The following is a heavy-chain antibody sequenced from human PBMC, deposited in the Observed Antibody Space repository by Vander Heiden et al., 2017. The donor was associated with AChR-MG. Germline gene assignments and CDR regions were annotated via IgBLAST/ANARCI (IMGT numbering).Heavy chain of an antibody. D-gene: IGHD6-6*01. V-gene: IGHV4-34*01. CDR3: AGRRRAARYYYYGMDV. J-gene: IGHJ6*02. CDR1: GGSFSGYY. CDR2: INHSGST. Sequence: QVQLQQWGAGLLKPSETLSLTCAVYGGSFSGYYWSWIRQPPGKGLEWIGEINHSGSTNYNPSLKSRVTISVDTSKNQFSLKLSSVTAADTAVYYCAGRRRAARYYYYGMDVWGQWTTVTVSS.